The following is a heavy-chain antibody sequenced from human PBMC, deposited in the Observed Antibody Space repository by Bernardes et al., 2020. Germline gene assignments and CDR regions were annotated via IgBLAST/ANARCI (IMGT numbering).Heavy chain of an antibody. D-gene: IGHD6-13*01. CDR2: INAGNGNT. CDR1: GYTFTSYA. J-gene: IGHJ4*02. CDR3: ARDLAAAGTNAPNY. Sequence: ASVKVSCKASGYTFTSYAMHWVRQAPGQRLEWMGWINAGNGNTKYSQKFQGRVTITRDTSASTAYMELSSLRSEDTAVYYCARDLAAAGTNAPNYWGQGTLVTVSS. V-gene: IGHV1-3*01.